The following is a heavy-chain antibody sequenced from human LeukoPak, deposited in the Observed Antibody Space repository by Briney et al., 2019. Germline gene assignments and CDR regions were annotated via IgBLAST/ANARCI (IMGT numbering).Heavy chain of an antibody. Sequence: PGGSLRLSCAASGFTFSNYNMNWVRQAPGKGLEWVSYISSSSTNIYYTDSVKGRFTISRDNSKGTLYLQMDSLRVEDTAVYYCGKDPNGNFIGAFDFWGQGTMVTVSS. CDR2: ISSSSTNI. CDR1: GFTFSNYN. D-gene: IGHD4-23*01. J-gene: IGHJ3*01. CDR3: GKDPNGNFIGAFDF. V-gene: IGHV3-21*04.